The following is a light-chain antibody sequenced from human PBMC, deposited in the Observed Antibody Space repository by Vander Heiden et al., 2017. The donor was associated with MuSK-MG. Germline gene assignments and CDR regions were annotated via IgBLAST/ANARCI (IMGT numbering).Light chain of an antibody. CDR2: AEG. CDR1: RGLASS. J-gene: IGKJ3*01. CDR3: QQLFS. V-gene: IGKV1-9*01. Sequence: IQLTQSPSSLSASVGDRVTITCRAGRGLASSVAWYQHNAGEAPKLLLDAEGTLQSGVPSRFSGGGSGTDSTLTINNLQPEDFATYFCQQLFSFGPGTKVDLK.